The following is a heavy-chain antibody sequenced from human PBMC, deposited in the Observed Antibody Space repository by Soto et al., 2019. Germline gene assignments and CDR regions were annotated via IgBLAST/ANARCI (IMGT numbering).Heavy chain of an antibody. Sequence: ASVKVSCKASGYTFTSYDINWVRQATGQGLEWMGWMNPNSGNTGYAQKFQGRVTMTRNTSISTAYMELSSLRSEDTAVYYCAGSSGYDLFVNYYYGMDVWGQGTTVTVSS. J-gene: IGHJ6*02. CDR1: GYTFTSYD. D-gene: IGHD5-12*01. V-gene: IGHV1-8*01. CDR2: MNPNSGNT. CDR3: AGSSGYDLFVNYYYGMDV.